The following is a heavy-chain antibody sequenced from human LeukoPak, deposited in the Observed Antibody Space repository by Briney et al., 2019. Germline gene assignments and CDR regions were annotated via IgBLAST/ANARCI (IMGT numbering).Heavy chain of an antibody. CDR3: ARDVLRSRGYFDY. CDR2: IIPILGIA. CDR1: GGTFSSYA. D-gene: IGHD4-17*01. J-gene: IGHJ4*02. V-gene: IGHV1-69*04. Sequence: GASVKDSCKASGGTFSSYAISWVRQAPGQGLEWMGRIIPILGIANYAQKFQGRVTITADKSTSTAYMELSSLRSEDTAVYYYARDVLRSRGYFDYWGQGTLVTVSS.